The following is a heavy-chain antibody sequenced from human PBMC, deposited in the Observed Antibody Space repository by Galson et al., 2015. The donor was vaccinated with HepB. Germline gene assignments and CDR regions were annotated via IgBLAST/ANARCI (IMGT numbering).Heavy chain of an antibody. CDR2: FDPEDGET. Sequence: SVKVSCKVSGYTLTELSMHWVRQAPGKGLEWMGGFDPEDGETIYAQKFQGRVTMTEDTSTDTAYMELSSLRSEDTAVYYCSSSGYYTGAEYFQHWGQGTLVTVSS. J-gene: IGHJ1*01. CDR1: GYTLTELS. CDR3: SSSGYYTGAEYFQH. D-gene: IGHD3-22*01. V-gene: IGHV1-24*01.